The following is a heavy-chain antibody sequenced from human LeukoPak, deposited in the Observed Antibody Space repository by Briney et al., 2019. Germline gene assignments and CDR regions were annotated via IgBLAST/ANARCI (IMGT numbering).Heavy chain of an antibody. D-gene: IGHD3-10*01. Sequence: PGGSLRLSCAASGFTVSSNYMSWVRQAPGKGLEWVSVIYSGGSTYYADSVKGRFTISRDNSKNTLYLQMNSLRAEDTAVYYCATGGRELLFAGDHVWGQGTLVTVSS. CDR1: GFTVSSNY. V-gene: IGHV3-53*01. CDR3: ATGGRELLFAGDHV. J-gene: IGHJ4*02. CDR2: IYSGGST.